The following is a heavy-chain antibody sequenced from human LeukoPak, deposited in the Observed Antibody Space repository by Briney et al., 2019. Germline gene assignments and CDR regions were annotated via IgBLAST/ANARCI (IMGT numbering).Heavy chain of an antibody. D-gene: IGHD5-12*01. CDR3: ARGGGYLYYFDY. CDR2: IYYSGST. J-gene: IGHJ4*02. Sequence: SETLSLTCTVSGGSISSYYWSWIRQPAWKGLEGIGYIYYSGSTNYNPSLKSRVTISVDTSKNQFSLKLSSVTAADTAVYYCARGGGYLYYFDYWGQGTLVTVSS. V-gene: IGHV4-59*01. CDR1: GGSISSYY.